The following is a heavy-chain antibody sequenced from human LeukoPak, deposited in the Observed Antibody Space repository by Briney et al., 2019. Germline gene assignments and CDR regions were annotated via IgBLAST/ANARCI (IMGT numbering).Heavy chain of an antibody. J-gene: IGHJ4*02. CDR2: LNHSGST. V-gene: IGHV4-34*01. CDR1: GGSLSGYY. D-gene: IGHD3-3*01. CDR3: ARGERYDFHFDY. Sequence: SETLSLTCAVYGGSLSGYYWSWIRQPPGKGLEWIGELNHSGSTNYNPSLKSRVTISVGTSKNQFSLKLSSVTAADTAVYYCARGERYDFHFDYWGQGTLVTVSS.